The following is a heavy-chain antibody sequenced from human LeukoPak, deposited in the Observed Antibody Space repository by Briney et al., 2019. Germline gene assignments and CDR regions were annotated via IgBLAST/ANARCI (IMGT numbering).Heavy chain of an antibody. CDR1: GFTFDDYA. CDR2: INADGCRT. CDR3: AKDVTSTS. Sequence: GGSLRLSCAASGFTFDDYAMHWVRQAPGKGLEWVSLINADGCRTYYADSVKGRFTIYRDNRKNSLFLQMNSLRTEDTALYYCAKDVTSTSWGQGTLVTVSS. V-gene: IGHV3-43*02. D-gene: IGHD2-2*01. J-gene: IGHJ5*02.